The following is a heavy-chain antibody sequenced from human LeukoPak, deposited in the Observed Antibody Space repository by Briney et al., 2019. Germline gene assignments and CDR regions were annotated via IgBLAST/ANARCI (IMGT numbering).Heavy chain of an antibody. Sequence: SETLSLTCTVSGGSISSYNWSWLRQPPGKGLEWIGYIYYSGSTNYNPSLKNRVTISVDTSKHQFYLKLSSVTAADTAVDYCARGTTIAATDWGQGTLVTVSS. CDR2: IYYSGST. D-gene: IGHD6-13*01. V-gene: IGHV4-59*01. CDR3: ARGTTIAATD. CDR1: GGSISSYN. J-gene: IGHJ4*02.